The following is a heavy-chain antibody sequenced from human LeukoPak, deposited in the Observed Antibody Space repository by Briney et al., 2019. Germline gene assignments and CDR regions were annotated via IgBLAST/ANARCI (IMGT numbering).Heavy chain of an antibody. D-gene: IGHD3-3*01. V-gene: IGHV1-18*01. CDR2: ISAYNGNT. J-gene: IGHJ6*03. CDR1: GYTFTSYG. Sequence: ASVKVSCKASGYTFTSYGISWMRQAPGQGLEWMGWISAYNGNTNYAQKLQGRVTMTTDTSTSTAYMELRSLRSDDTAVYYCARAGGDYYDFWSGYSYYYYMDVWAKGPRSPSP. CDR3: ARAGGDYYDFWSGYSYYYYMDV.